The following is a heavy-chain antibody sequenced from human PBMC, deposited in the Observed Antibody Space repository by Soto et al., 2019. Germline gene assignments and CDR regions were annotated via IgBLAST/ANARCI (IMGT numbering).Heavy chain of an antibody. CDR3: TTVAGPGIAAADPYYFDY. CDR2: IKSKTDGGTT. Sequence: GGSLRLSCAASGFTFSNAWMNWVRQAPGKGLEWVGRIKSKTDGGTTDYAAPVKGRFTISRDDSKTTLYLQMNSLKTEDTAVYYCTTVAGPGIAAADPYYFDYWGQGTLVTVSS. J-gene: IGHJ4*02. CDR1: GFTFSNAW. D-gene: IGHD6-13*01. V-gene: IGHV3-15*07.